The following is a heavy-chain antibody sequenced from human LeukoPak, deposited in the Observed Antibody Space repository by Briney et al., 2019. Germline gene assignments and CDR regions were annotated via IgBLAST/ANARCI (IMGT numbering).Heavy chain of an antibody. CDR2: INHSGST. Sequence: TSETLSLTCAVYGGSFSGYYWSWIRQPPGKGLEWIGEINHSGSTNYNPSHKSRVTISVDTSKNQFSLKLSSVTAADTAVYYCARVGFDHYYDSSGYYGDAFDIWGQGTMVTVSS. CDR3: ARVGFDHYYDSSGYYGDAFDI. J-gene: IGHJ3*02. V-gene: IGHV4-34*01. D-gene: IGHD3-22*01. CDR1: GGSFSGYY.